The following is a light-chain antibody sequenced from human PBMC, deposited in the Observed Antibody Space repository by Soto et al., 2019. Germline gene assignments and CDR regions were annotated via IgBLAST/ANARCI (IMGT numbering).Light chain of an antibody. V-gene: IGLV2-8*01. CDR3: NSYAGSINYV. CDR2: EVS. J-gene: IGLJ1*01. CDR1: SNDVGGYNY. Sequence: QSALTQPPSASGSPGQSVTISCTGTSNDVGGYNYVSWYQQHPGKAPKLMIYEVSKRSSGVPDRFSGSKSGNTASLTVSGLQAEDEAYYYCNSYAGSINYVFGTGTKLTVL.